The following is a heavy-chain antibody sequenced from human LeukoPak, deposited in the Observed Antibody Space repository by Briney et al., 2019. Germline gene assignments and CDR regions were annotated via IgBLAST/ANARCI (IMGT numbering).Heavy chain of an antibody. D-gene: IGHD6-19*01. CDR3: AKDPGYSSGWYIIDY. Sequence: GGSLRLSCAASGFTFSSYAMSWVRQAPGKGLEWASAISGSGGSTYYADSVKGRFTISRDNSKNTLYLQMNSLRAEDTAVYYCAKDPGYSSGWYIIDYWGQGTLVTVSS. V-gene: IGHV3-23*01. CDR1: GFTFSSYA. J-gene: IGHJ4*02. CDR2: ISGSGGST.